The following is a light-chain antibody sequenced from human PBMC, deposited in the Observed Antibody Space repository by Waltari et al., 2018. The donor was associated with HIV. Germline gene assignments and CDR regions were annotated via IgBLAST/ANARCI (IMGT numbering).Light chain of an antibody. V-gene: IGLV1-51*01. CDR3: GAWDSGLSAWV. CDR1: CSNIGNSY. Sequence: HSLLTQPPSVSAAPGQKVTISCPGRCSNIGNSYVSCSQQFPGTAPKPLIYDNNKRPSGIPDRFSGTKSGTSASLGITGLQTGDEAGYYCGAWDSGLSAWVFGGGTKLTVL. J-gene: IGLJ3*02. CDR2: DNN.